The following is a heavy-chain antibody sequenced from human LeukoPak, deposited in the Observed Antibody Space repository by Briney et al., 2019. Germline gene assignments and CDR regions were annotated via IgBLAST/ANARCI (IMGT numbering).Heavy chain of an antibody. J-gene: IGHJ4*02. Sequence: PGGSLRLSCAASGFTFSSYSMNSVRQAPGKGLGWVSSISSSSSYIYYADSVKSRFTISRDNAKSSLYLQMNSLRAEDTAVYYCARGVRDFDWLFDYWGQGTLVTVSS. D-gene: IGHD3-9*01. CDR3: ARGVRDFDWLFDY. V-gene: IGHV3-21*01. CDR2: ISSSSSYI. CDR1: GFTFSSYS.